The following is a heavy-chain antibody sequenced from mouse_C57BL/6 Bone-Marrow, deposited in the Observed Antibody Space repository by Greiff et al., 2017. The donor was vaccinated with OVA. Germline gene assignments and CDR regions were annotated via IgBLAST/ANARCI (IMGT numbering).Heavy chain of an antibody. CDR1: GFTFSSYG. V-gene: IGHV5-6*01. Sequence: EVQRVESVGDLVKPGGSLTLSCAASGFTFSSYGMSWVRQTPDKRLEWVATISSGGSYTYYPDSVKGRFTISRDNAKNTLYLQMSSLKSEDTAMYYCARPALSSAYAMDYWGQGTSVTVSS. CDR3: ARPALSSAYAMDY. J-gene: IGHJ4*01. D-gene: IGHD1-1*01. CDR2: ISSGGSYT.